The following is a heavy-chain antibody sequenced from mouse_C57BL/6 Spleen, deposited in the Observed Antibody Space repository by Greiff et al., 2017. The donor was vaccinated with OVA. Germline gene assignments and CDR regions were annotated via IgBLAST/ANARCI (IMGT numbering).Heavy chain of an antibody. J-gene: IGHJ3*01. CDR2: ISDGGSYT. CDR3: AREPVYDGYYPFAY. D-gene: IGHD2-3*01. V-gene: IGHV5-4*01. CDR1: GFTFSSYA. Sequence: EVQGVESGGGLVKPGGSLKLSCAASGFTFSSYAMSWVRQTPEKRLEWVATISDGGSYTYYPDNVKGRFTISRDNAKNNLYRQMSHLKSEDTAMYYCAREPVYDGYYPFAYWGQGTLVTVSA.